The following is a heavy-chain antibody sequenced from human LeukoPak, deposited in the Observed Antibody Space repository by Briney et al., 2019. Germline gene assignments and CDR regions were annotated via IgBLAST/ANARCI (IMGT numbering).Heavy chain of an antibody. CDR1: GYTFTSYG. V-gene: IGHV1-18*01. CDR3: ARPASGYYPLYY. CDR2: ISAYNGHP. D-gene: IGHD3-22*01. Sequence: ASVKVSCKASGYTFTSYGISWVRQAPGQGLEWMGWISAYNGHPNYAQKLQGRVTMTTDTSTSTVYMELSSLRSEDTAVYYCARPASGYYPLYYWGQGTLVTVSS. J-gene: IGHJ4*02.